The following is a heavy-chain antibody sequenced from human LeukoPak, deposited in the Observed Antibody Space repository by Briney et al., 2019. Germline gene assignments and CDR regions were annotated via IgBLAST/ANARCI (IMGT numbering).Heavy chain of an antibody. CDR3: ARGGPNWNPGDY. J-gene: IGHJ4*02. CDR2: ISFDGSKK. V-gene: IGHV3-30*04. D-gene: IGHD1-20*01. CDR1: GFTFRNYS. Sequence: GGSLRLSCEASGFTFRNYSMHWVRQAPGKGLEWVAVISFDGSKKDSADSVKGRFTISRDNSKNTLYLQMSSLRGEGTAVYYCARGGPNWNPGDYWGQGTLVTVSS.